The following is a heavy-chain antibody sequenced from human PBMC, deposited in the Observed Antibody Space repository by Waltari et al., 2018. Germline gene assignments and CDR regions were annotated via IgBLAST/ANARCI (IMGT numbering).Heavy chain of an antibody. CDR1: GFTFSSYG. CDR3: ARRFDS. CDR2: IRGSGTTI. Sequence: EVQLVESGGGLVQPGGSLRLSCAASGFTFSSYGMNWVRQAPGKGLGWISYIRGSGTTIDYADSVKGRFTISRDDAENSLYRQMNSLRAEDTALYYCARRFDSWGQGTRVTVSS. V-gene: IGHV3-48*03. J-gene: IGHJ4*02.